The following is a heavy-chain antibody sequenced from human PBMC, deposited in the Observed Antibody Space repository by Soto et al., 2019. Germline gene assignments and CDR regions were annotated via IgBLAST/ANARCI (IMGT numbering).Heavy chain of an antibody. CDR1: GGSKSEYF. Sequence: SETLVLPRRVPGGSKSEYFLSWVRPSPGKGLEWIGYIYYLGSTDYNPSLKSRVTISVDTSKRQFSLRLTSVTAADTAVYYCARDGYDGSGSPYPAYWGPGTQVTVSS. CDR3: ARDGYDGSGSPYPAY. D-gene: IGHD3-10*01. J-gene: IGHJ4*02. V-gene: IGHV4-59*01. CDR2: IYYLGST.